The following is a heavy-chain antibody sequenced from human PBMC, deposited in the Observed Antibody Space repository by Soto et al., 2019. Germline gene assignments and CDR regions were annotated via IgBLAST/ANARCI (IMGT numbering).Heavy chain of an antibody. V-gene: IGHV3-30-3*01. CDR1: GFTFSSYA. CDR2: ISCDGSNN. D-gene: IGHD3-22*01. J-gene: IGHJ4*02. Sequence: GGSLRLSCAASGFTFSSYAMHWVRQAPGKGLEWVAVISCDGSNNYYADSVKGRFTISRDNSKNTLYLQMNSLRAEDTAVYYCARNDKVVVITALDFDYWGKGTLVTVSS. CDR3: ARNDKVVVITALDFDY.